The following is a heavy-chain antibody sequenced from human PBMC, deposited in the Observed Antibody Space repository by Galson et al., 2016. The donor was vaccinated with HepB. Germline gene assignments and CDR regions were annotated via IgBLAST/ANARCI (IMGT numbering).Heavy chain of an antibody. CDR3: AREGDIVVPVSADDAFDL. V-gene: IGHV1-2*02. CDR2: INPDTGAS. CDR1: GYSLSDYN. Sequence: SVKVSCKASGYSLSDYNLHWVRQAPGQGLEWMGWINPDTGASNCTQRFQGRVFMASDTSISTAYLEPRSLRSGDTATYYCAREGDIVVPVSADDAFDLWGQGTMVTV. D-gene: IGHD2-15*01. J-gene: IGHJ3*01.